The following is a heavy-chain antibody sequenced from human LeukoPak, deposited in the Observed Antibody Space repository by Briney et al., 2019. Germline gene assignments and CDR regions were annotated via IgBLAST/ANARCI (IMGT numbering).Heavy chain of an antibody. CDR3: ARDLGYGEFDY. Sequence: SETLSLTCTVSGYSITNGYYWAWIRQPAGKGLEWIGRIYTSGSTNYNPSLKSRVTISVDTSKNQFSLKLSSVTAADTAVYYCARDLGYGEFDYWGQGTLVTVSS. V-gene: IGHV4-61*02. CDR1: GYSITNGYY. CDR2: IYTSGST. J-gene: IGHJ4*02. D-gene: IGHD4-17*01.